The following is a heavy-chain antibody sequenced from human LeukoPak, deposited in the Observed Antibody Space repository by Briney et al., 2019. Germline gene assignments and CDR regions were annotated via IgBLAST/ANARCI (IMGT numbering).Heavy chain of an antibody. D-gene: IGHD4/OR15-4a*01. J-gene: IGHJ5*02. CDR2: ISGTSSHI. CDR1: GFTFSDYA. CDR3: SRELTWSDP. V-gene: IGHV3-21*01. Sequence: PGGSLRLSCEISGFTFSDYAMNWVRQAPGKGLEWVSSISGTSSHIYYADSVKGRFTVTRDNAKNSLYLQMNSLGAEDTAVYYCSRELTWSDPRGQGTLVTVSS.